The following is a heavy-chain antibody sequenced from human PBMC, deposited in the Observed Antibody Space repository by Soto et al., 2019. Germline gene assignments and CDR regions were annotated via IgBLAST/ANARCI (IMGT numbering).Heavy chain of an antibody. CDR3: ARDINYWAV. J-gene: IGHJ6*02. D-gene: IGHD2-8*02. CDR1: GFTLSSYG. V-gene: IGHV3-33*01. CDR2: IWYDGSNK. Sequence: PGGSLRLSCAASGFTLSSYGMHWVRQAPGKGLERVAVIWYDGSNKYYADSVKGRFTISRDNSKNTLYLQMNSLRAEDTAVYYCARDINYWAVWGQGTTVTVSS.